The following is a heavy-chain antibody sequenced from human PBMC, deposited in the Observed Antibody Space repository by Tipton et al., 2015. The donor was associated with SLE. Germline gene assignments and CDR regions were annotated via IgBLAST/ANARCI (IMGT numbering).Heavy chain of an antibody. D-gene: IGHD4-17*01. V-gene: IGHV3-74*01. J-gene: IGHJ4*02. CDR2: INSDGSST. CDR1: GFTFSSYW. CDR3: ARDSATSLLLDY. Sequence: SLRLSCAASGFTFSSYWMHWVRQAPGKGLVWVSRINSDGSSTNYADSVKGRFTISRDNSKNTLYLQMNSLRADDTAVYYCARDSATSLLLDYWGQGTLVTVSS.